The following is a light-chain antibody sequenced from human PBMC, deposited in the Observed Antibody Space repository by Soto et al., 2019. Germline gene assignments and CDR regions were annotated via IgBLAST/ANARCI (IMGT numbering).Light chain of an antibody. V-gene: IGLV1-40*01. CDR2: GNS. CDR1: SSNIGAGYD. CDR3: QSYDSSLSRYV. J-gene: IGLJ1*01. Sequence: QSVLTQPPSVSGAPGQRVTISCTGSSSNIGAGYDVHWYQQLPGTDPKLLIYGNSNRPSGVPDRFSGSKSGTSASLAITGLQAEDEADYYCQSYDSSLSRYVFGTGTKLTVL.